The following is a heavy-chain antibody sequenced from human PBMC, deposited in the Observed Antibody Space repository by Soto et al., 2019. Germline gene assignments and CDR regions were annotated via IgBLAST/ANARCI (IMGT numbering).Heavy chain of an antibody. D-gene: IGHD3-22*01. Sequence: PGGSLRLSCAASGFTFSTYGIHWVRQAPGKGLEWVAFISYDGSDKFHADSLKGRFTISRDNSKDTLYLQMNSLRTEDTAVYYCATELARHYNNSGSTASDIWGQGTMVTVSS. CDR2: ISYDGSDK. CDR3: ATELARHYNNSGSTASDI. J-gene: IGHJ3*02. V-gene: IGHV3-33*05. CDR1: GFTFSTYG.